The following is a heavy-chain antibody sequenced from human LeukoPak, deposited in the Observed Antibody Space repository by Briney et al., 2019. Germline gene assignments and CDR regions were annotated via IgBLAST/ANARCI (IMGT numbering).Heavy chain of an antibody. Sequence: SETLSLTCTVSGGSISSYYWSWIRQPPGKGLEWIGHMFYSGTTNYNPSLKSRVTISVDTSKRQFSLKLSSVTAADTAVYYCAREPYGSGTENYYYMDVWGKGTTVTVSS. V-gene: IGHV4-59*12. CDR1: GGSISSYY. CDR2: MFYSGTT. CDR3: AREPYGSGTENYYYMDV. J-gene: IGHJ6*03. D-gene: IGHD3-10*01.